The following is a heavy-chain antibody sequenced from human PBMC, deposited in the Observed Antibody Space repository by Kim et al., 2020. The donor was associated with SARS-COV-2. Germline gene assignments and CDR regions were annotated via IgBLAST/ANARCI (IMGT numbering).Heavy chain of an antibody. CDR3: ARVSPLGYFDY. Sequence: SETLSLTCTVSGGSISSYYWSWIRQPPGKGLEWIGYIYYSGSTNYNPSLKSRVTISVDTSKNQFSLKLSSVTAADTAVYYCARVSPLGYFDYWGQGTLVTVSS. D-gene: IGHD7-27*01. J-gene: IGHJ4*02. CDR2: IYYSGST. CDR1: GGSISSYY. V-gene: IGHV4-59*01.